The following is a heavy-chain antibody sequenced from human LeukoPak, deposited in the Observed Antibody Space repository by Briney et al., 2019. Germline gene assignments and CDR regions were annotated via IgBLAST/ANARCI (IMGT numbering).Heavy chain of an antibody. V-gene: IGHV3-23*01. CDR3: AKVRVYGDYAFDV. J-gene: IGHJ3*01. D-gene: IGHD4-17*01. Sequence: PGGSLRLSCAASGFTFNSYGMSWVRQAPGKGLEWVSAISTNSGNRFYADSVKGRFTISRDNSKNMLYLQMNSLRAEDMAVYYCAKVRVYGDYAFDVWGQGTMVTVSS. CDR1: GFTFNSYG. CDR2: ISTNSGNR.